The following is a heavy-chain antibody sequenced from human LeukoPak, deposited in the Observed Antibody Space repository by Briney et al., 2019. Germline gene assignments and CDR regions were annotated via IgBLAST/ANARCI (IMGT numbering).Heavy chain of an antibody. Sequence: GGSLRLSCAASGFTFSSYSMNWVRQAPGKGLEWVSYISSSSSTIYYADSVKGRFTISRDNAKNSLYLQMNSLRAEDTAVYYCARYYDSSALLLGYWGQGTLVTVSS. CDR1: GFTFSSYS. D-gene: IGHD3-22*01. V-gene: IGHV3-48*01. CDR3: ARYYDSSALLLGY. J-gene: IGHJ4*02. CDR2: ISSSSSTI.